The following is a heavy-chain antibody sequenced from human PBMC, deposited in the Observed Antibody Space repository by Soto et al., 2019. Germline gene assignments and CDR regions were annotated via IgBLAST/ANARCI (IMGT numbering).Heavy chain of an antibody. CDR3: AKARTYYDFWSGYGYYYYGMDV. CDR2: ISGSGGST. D-gene: IGHD3-3*01. CDR1: GFTFSSYA. Sequence: SLRLSCAASGFTFSSYAMNWVRQAPGKGLEWVSAISGSGGSTYYADSVKGRFTISRDNSKNTLYLQMNSLRAEDTAVYYCAKARTYYDFWSGYGYYYYGMDVWGQGTTVTVSS. V-gene: IGHV3-23*01. J-gene: IGHJ6*02.